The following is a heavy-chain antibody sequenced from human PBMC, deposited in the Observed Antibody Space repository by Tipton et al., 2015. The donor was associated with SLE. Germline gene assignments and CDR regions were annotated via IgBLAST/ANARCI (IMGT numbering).Heavy chain of an antibody. Sequence: SLRLSCAASGFSLSSYGMHWVRQAPGKGLEWVAFVRFDGSDTYYGDSVKGRFSISRDNAKNTLYLQMNSLRPEDTAVYYCAKDCLVIEFDPGAFDLWGQGAVVSVSS. CDR2: VRFDGSDT. J-gene: IGHJ3*01. V-gene: IGHV3-30*02. CDR3: AKDCLVIEFDPGAFDL. D-gene: IGHD2/OR15-2a*01. CDR1: GFSLSSYG.